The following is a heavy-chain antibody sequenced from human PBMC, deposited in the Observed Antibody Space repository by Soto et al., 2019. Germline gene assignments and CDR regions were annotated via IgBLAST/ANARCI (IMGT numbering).Heavy chain of an antibody. CDR2: LKPSSGEA. V-gene: IGHV1-8*02. CDR3: VRDNWSSNFDYFGMDV. J-gene: IGHJ6*02. Sequence: QVQLVQSGAEVKKPGASVKVSCKASGYNFKSFDINWVRQASGQGLEWMGWLKPSSGEAGYAEKFQGRLIMTRDTSTNTVSMELRRLTSEDTAVYYCVRDNWSSNFDYFGMDVWGHGTTVIVS. CDR1: GYNFKSFD. D-gene: IGHD3-3*01.